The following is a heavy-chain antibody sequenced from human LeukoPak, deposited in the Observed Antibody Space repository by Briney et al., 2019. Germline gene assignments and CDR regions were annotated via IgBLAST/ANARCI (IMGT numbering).Heavy chain of an antibody. CDR3: AKEEAYCGGDCSGTDY. Sequence: GGSLRLSCAASGFTFSSYWMHWVRQAPGKGLVWVSRINTDGTSTTYADSVKGRFTISRDNAKNTLYLQMNSLRAEDTAVYYCAKEEAYCGGDCSGTDYWGQGTLVTVSS. J-gene: IGHJ4*02. D-gene: IGHD2-21*01. V-gene: IGHV3-74*01. CDR1: GFTFSSYW. CDR2: INTDGTST.